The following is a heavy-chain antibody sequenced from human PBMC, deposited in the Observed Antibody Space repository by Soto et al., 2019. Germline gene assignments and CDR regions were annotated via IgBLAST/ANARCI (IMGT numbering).Heavy chain of an antibody. J-gene: IGHJ5*02. Sequence: SVRVSCKASGFTFTSSAVQWVRQARGQRLEWIGWIVVGSGNTNYAQKFQERVTITRDMSTSTAYMELSSLRSEDTAVYYCAADLYSSFNWFDPWGQGTLVTVSS. CDR1: GFTFTSSA. CDR3: AADLYSSFNWFDP. D-gene: IGHD6-6*01. V-gene: IGHV1-58*01. CDR2: IVVGSGNT.